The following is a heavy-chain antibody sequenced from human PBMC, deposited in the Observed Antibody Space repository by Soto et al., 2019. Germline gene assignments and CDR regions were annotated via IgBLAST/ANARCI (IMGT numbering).Heavy chain of an antibody. Sequence: GGSLRLSCAASGFSSSDSWMDWVRQAPGKGPEWVANIKEDGSEKNYVDSVKGRFTISRDNAKNSLYLQMNSLRAEDTAVYYCASLGRHGWGQGTTVTVSS. V-gene: IGHV3-7*01. D-gene: IGHD3-16*01. CDR3: ASLGRHG. CDR1: GFSSSDSW. J-gene: IGHJ6*02. CDR2: IKEDGSEK.